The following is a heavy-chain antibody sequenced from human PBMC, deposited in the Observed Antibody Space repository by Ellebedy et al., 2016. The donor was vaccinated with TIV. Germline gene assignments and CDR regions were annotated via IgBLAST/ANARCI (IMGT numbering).Heavy chain of an antibody. CDR3: AILGISVEYTNDGGFDY. J-gene: IGHJ4*02. V-gene: IGHV3-23*01. Sequence: PGGSLRLSCAASGFTFSSCAMTWVRQAPGKGLEWVSSITVIGSSTYYADSVKGRFTISRDNSKNTLSLQMNSLRAEDTAVYYCAILGISVEYTNDGGFDYWGQGTLVTVSS. CDR1: GFTFSSCA. D-gene: IGHD3-16*01. CDR2: ITVIGSST.